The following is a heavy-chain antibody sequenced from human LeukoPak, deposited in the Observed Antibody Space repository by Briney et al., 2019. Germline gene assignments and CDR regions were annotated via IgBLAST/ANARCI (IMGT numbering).Heavy chain of an antibody. CDR2: ISYDGNHE. D-gene: IGHD6-6*01. Sequence: GGSLRLSCTASGFTFWSYGIHWVRQAPGKGLEWVAVISYDGNHEVYADSVKGRFTVSRDNSLNTVYLQMNSLRTEDTAVFYCAKDRGMMSSQYGMDVWGQGTTVTVSS. J-gene: IGHJ6*02. CDR1: GFTFWSYG. CDR3: AKDRGMMSSQYGMDV. V-gene: IGHV3-30*18.